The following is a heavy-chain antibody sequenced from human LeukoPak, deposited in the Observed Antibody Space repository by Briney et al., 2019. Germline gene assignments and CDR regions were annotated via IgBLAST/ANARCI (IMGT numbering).Heavy chain of an antibody. Sequence: SETLSLTCTVSGGSISSSSYYWGWIRQPPGKGLEWIGSIYYSGSTYYNPSLKSRVTISVDTSKNQFSLKLSSVTAADTAVYYCARLELTGDFDYWGQGPLVTVSS. CDR2: IYYSGST. CDR1: GGSISSSSYY. V-gene: IGHV4-39*01. D-gene: IGHD1-26*01. J-gene: IGHJ4*02. CDR3: ARLELTGDFDY.